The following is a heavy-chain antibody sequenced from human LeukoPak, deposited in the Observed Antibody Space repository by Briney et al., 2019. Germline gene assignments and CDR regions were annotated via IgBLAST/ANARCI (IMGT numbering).Heavy chain of an antibody. CDR2: IIPLFGTA. Sequence: GASVKVSCKASGGSFSSYAINWVRQAPGQGLEWMGGIIPLFGTANYAQKFQDRVTITAVESMSTVYMELSSLRSEDTAVYYCARDQGVQLWLPDYWGQGTLVTVSS. D-gene: IGHD5-18*01. CDR3: ARDQGVQLWLPDY. V-gene: IGHV1-69*13. J-gene: IGHJ4*02. CDR1: GGSFSSYA.